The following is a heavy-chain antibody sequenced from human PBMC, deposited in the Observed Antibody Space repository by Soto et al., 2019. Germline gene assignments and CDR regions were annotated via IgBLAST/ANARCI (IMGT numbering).Heavy chain of an antibody. V-gene: IGHV1-18*01. J-gene: IGHJ6*02. CDR3: ASYHLNSYYYGMDV. CDR1: GYTFTSYG. Sequence: QVQLVQSGAAVKKPGASVKVSCKASGYTFTSYGFSWVRQAPGQGLEWMGWISAYNGNTNYAQKLQGRVTMTTDTSTSTSYMELRSLRSDVTAVYYCASYHLNSYYYGMDVWGQGTTVTVSS. CDR2: ISAYNGNT.